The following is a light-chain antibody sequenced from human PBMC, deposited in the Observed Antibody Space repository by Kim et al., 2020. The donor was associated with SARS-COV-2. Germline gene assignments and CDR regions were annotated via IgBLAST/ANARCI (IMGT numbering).Light chain of an antibody. J-gene: IGKJ1*01. Sequence: ASVGDRVTITCRASQDIANSLAWYQQKPGKVPKLLIYAASTLQSGVPSRFSGSGSGTQFTLTIGSLQTEDVATYYCQKYNSAPWTFGPGTKVYIK. CDR3: QKYNSAPWT. CDR1: QDIANS. V-gene: IGKV1-27*01. CDR2: AAS.